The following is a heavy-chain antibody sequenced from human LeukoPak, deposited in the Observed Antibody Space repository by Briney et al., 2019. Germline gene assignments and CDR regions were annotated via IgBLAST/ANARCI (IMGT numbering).Heavy chain of an antibody. CDR1: GASVGGNH. V-gene: IGHV4-59*02. D-gene: IGHD3-10*01. CDR3: ARGLIYMVRGVIIPPHFDY. Sequence: SETLSLTCAVSGASVGGNHWSWIRQSPEKGLEWIGNIFHDGVTDYNPSFKSRVTMLPDTSKNQFSLRLTSVTAADTAVYYCARGLIYMVRGVIIPPHFDYWGQGTLVTVSS. J-gene: IGHJ4*02. CDR2: IFHDGVT.